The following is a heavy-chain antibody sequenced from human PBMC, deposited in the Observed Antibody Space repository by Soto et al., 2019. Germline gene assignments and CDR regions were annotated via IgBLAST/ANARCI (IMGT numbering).Heavy chain of an antibody. D-gene: IGHD4-4*01. CDR3: ARGDYSGGYCNY. CDR2: INPSNGYT. J-gene: IGHJ4*02. CDR1: GDTFTAYH. Sequence: QVQLVQSGAEVKKPGASVKVSCKASGDTFTAYHLHWLRQAPGQGLEWMGWINPSNGYTNYAPAFQGRVTLTRDTLISTVYMELTRLKSDDTDVYYCARGDYSGGYCNYWGQGTLVTVSS. V-gene: IGHV1-2*02.